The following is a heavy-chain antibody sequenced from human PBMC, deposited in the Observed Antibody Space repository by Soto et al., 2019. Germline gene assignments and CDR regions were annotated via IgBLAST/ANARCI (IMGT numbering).Heavy chain of an antibody. D-gene: IGHD3-10*01. CDR3: ARHNSQIYGTQAAGSWFKP. V-gene: IGHV1-46*01. Sequence: ASVKVSCKASGFSFSDYFMHWVRQAPGQGLQWMGIINPSGDSRNYAQKFQGRVTITRDTSTSTVYMDLSSLRYEDTAVYYCARHNSQIYGTQAAGSWFKPWGQGTQVTVSS. CDR1: GFSFSDYF. CDR2: INPSGDSR. J-gene: IGHJ5*02.